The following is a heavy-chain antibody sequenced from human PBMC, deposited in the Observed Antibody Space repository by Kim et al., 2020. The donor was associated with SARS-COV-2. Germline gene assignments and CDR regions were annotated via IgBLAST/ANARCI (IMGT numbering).Heavy chain of an antibody. CDR3: ARDSHYYDSSGYLRYFDY. D-gene: IGHD3-22*01. J-gene: IGHJ4*02. Sequence: KGRFTISRDNSKSTLYLQMNSLRAEDTAVYYCARDSHYYDSSGYLRYFDYWGQGTLVTVSS. V-gene: IGHV3-66*01.